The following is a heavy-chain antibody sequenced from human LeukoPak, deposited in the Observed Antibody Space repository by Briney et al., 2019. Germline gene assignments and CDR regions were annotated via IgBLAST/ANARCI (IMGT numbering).Heavy chain of an antibody. D-gene: IGHD1-7*01. CDR3: AREYDGNYILAH. Sequence: PSETLSLTCTVSGGSISSGSYYWSWIRQPAGKGLEWIGRVYTTGSTNYNPSLKSRVTISLDTSKNQFSLKLSSVTAADTAVYYCAREYDGNYILAHWGQGTLVTVSS. CDR1: GGSISSGSYY. V-gene: IGHV4-61*02. CDR2: VYTTGST. J-gene: IGHJ4*02.